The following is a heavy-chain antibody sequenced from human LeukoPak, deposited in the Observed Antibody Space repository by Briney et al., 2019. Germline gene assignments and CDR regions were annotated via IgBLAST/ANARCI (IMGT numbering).Heavy chain of an antibody. CDR2: IYTSGST. CDR1: GGSISSGSYY. Sequence: PSETLSLTCTVSGGSISSGSYYWSWIRQPAGKGLEWIGRIYTSGSTNYNPSLKSRVTISVGTSKNQFSLKLSSVTAADTAVYYCARSTRIVGAYDYFDYWGQGTLVTVSS. V-gene: IGHV4-61*02. J-gene: IGHJ4*02. CDR3: ARSTRIVGAYDYFDY. D-gene: IGHD1-26*01.